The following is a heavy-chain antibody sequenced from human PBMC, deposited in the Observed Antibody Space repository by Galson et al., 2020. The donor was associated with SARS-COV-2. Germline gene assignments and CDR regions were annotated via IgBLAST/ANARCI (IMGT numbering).Heavy chain of an antibody. CDR2: IYTSGST. CDR1: GGSISSGSYY. V-gene: IGHV4-61*02. Sequence: SATLSLTCTVSGGSISSGSYYWSWIRPPAGKGLAWIGRIYTSGSTNYNPSLKSRVTISVDTSKNQFSLKLSSVTAADTAVYYCARGIVYYYGMDVWGQGTTVTVSS. J-gene: IGHJ6*02. D-gene: IGHD3-16*02. CDR3: ARGIVYYYGMDV.